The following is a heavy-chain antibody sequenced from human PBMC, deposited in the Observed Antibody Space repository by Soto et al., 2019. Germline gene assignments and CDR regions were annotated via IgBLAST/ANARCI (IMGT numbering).Heavy chain of an antibody. CDR1: GGSITSRDKY. CDR3: ARLIPYCGGDCYSVGSFDI. Sequence: QLQLQESGPGLVQPSETVSLTCTVSGGSITSRDKYWGWIRQPPGKGLEWIGTVYHSGRTYYNPSLNSRVTMSVDTSKNEFSVRLNSVTAADTAVYYCARLIPYCGGDCYSVGSFDIWGQGTMVTVSS. CDR2: VYHSGRT. J-gene: IGHJ3*02. D-gene: IGHD2-21*02. V-gene: IGHV4-39*01.